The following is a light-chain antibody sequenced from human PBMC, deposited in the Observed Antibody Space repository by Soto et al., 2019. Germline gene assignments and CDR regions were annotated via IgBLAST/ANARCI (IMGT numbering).Light chain of an antibody. CDR1: QGISNY. J-gene: IGKJ4*01. CDR2: AAS. Sequence: DIQMTQSPSSLSASVGDRVTITCRASQGISNYLAWYQQIPGNVPTLLISAASTVQSGVPSRFSGSGSGTDFTLTISSLQPEDVATYYCQKYTNVPAFGGGTKVEIK. V-gene: IGKV1-27*01. CDR3: QKYTNVPA.